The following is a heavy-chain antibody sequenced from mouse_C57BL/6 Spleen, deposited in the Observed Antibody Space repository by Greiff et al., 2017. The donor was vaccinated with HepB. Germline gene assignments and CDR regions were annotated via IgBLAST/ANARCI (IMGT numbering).Heavy chain of an antibody. J-gene: IGHJ4*01. CDR3: ARDSSGYGYYAMDY. V-gene: IGHV1-53*01. CDR2: INPSNGGT. Sequence: QVHVKQPGTELVKPGASVKLSCKASGYTFTSYWMHWVKQRPGQGLEWIGNINPSNGGTNYNEKFKSKATLTVDKSSSTAYMQLSSLTSEDSAVYYCARDSSGYGYYAMDYWGQGTSVTVSS. CDR1: GYTFTSYW. D-gene: IGHD3-2*02.